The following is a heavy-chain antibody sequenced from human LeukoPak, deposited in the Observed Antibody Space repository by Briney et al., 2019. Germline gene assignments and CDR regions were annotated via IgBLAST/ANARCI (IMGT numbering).Heavy chain of an antibody. D-gene: IGHD3-22*01. CDR3: ARDRYYYDSSGYYYIDY. J-gene: IGHJ4*02. Sequence: PSETLSLTCAVSGGSISSSNWWSWVRQPPGKGLEWIGEIYHSGITNYNPSLKSRVTISVDKSKNQFSLKLSSVTAADTAVYYCARDRYYYDSSGYYYIDYWGQGTLVTVSS. CDR1: GGSISSSNW. V-gene: IGHV4-4*02. CDR2: IYHSGIT.